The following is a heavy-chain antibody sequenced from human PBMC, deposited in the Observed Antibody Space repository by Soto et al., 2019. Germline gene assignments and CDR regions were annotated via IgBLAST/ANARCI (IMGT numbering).Heavy chain of an antibody. Sequence: ASVKVSCKASGYTFTRYGISWVRQAPGQGLEWMGWIRAYNGNTNYAQKLQGRVTMTTDTSTSTAYMELRSLRSDDTAVDYCARKGHSGSYPASFDYWGQGTLVTVSS. V-gene: IGHV1-18*04. CDR3: ARKGHSGSYPASFDY. CDR1: GYTFTRYG. CDR2: IRAYNGNT. J-gene: IGHJ4*02. D-gene: IGHD1-26*01.